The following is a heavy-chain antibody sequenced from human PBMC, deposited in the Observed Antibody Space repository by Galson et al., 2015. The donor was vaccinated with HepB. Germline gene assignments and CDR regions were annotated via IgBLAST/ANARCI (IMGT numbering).Heavy chain of an antibody. CDR2: FDPEDGET. V-gene: IGHV1-24*01. CDR3: ATDYYDSSGYYMWFDP. CDR1: GYTLTELS. D-gene: IGHD3-22*01. J-gene: IGHJ5*02. Sequence: SVKVSCKASGYTLTELSMHWVRQAPGKGLEWMGGFDPEDGETIYAQKFQGRVTMTEDTSTDTAYMELSSLRSEDTAVYYCATDYYDSSGYYMWFDPWGQGTLVTVSS.